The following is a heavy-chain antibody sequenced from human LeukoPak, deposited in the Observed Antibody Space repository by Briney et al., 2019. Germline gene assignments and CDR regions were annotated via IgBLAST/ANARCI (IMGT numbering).Heavy chain of an antibody. CDR3: ARFDSSYFDY. Sequence: GESLKISCKGSGYSFTSYWIGWVRQMPGKGLELMGIIYPGDSDIRYSPSFQGQASISSDKAISTAYLQWSSLKASDTAIYYCARFDSSYFDYWGQGTLVTVSS. V-gene: IGHV5-51*01. D-gene: IGHD6-6*01. CDR1: GYSFTSYW. CDR2: IYPGDSDI. J-gene: IGHJ4*02.